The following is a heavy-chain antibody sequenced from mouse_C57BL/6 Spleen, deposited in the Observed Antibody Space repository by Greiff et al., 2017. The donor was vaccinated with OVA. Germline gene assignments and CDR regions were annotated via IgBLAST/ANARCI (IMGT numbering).Heavy chain of an antibody. D-gene: IGHD4-1*01. CDR1: GYTFTSYW. CDR3: ASWDVYFDY. Sequence: QVQLQQSGAELVRPGSSVKLSCTASGYTFTSYWMHWVKQRPIQGLEWIGNIDPSDSETHYNQKFKDKATLTVNKSSSTAYMQLSSLTSEDSAVYYCASWDVYFDYWGQGTTLTVSS. J-gene: IGHJ2*01. CDR2: IDPSDSET. V-gene: IGHV1-52*01.